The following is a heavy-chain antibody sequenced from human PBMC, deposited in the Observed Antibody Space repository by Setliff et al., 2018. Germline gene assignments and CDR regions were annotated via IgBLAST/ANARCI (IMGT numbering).Heavy chain of an antibody. CDR2: IKRKTDGLTT. Sequence: PGGSLRLSCAASGFTFSNAWMSWVRQAPGKGLEWVGQIKRKTDGLTTDYAAPVKGRFTISRDDSKNTLYLQMNSLKTEDTAVYYCTTDPSPTFGGVIGAAFDIWGQGTMVTVSS. CDR1: GFTFSNAW. CDR3: TTDPSPTFGGVIGAAFDI. V-gene: IGHV3-15*01. J-gene: IGHJ3*02. D-gene: IGHD3-16*01.